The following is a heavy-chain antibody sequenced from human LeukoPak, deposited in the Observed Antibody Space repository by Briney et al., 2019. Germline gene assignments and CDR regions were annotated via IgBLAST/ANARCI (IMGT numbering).Heavy chain of an antibody. CDR2: IYYSGST. CDR3: ARGLDTAMGGRWFDP. CDR1: GGSISSGGYY. Sequence: SETLSLTCTVSGGSISSGGYYWSWLRQHPGKGLEWIGYIYYSGSTYYNPSLKSRVTISVDTSKNQFSLKLSSVTAADTAVYYCARGLDTAMGGRWFDPWGQGTLVTVSS. J-gene: IGHJ5*02. V-gene: IGHV4-31*03. D-gene: IGHD5-18*01.